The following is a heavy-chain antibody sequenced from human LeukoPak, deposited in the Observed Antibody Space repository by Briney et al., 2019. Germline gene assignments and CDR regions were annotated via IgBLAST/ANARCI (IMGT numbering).Heavy chain of an antibody. CDR1: GGSISSSSYY. CDR3: ASTVTAFIFDY. CDR2: IYYSGST. D-gene: IGHD4-17*01. J-gene: IGHJ4*02. Sequence: KSSETLSLTCTVSGGSISSSSYYWGWTRQPPERGLEWIGSIYYSGSTYCNPSLKSRVTISVDTSKNQFSLKLSSVTAADTAVYYCASTVTAFIFDYWGQGTLVTVSS. V-gene: IGHV4-39*07.